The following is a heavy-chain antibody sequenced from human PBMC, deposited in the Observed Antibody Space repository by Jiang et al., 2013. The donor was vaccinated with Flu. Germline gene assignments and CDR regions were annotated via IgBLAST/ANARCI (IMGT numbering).Heavy chain of an antibody. Sequence: QLVESGGGVVQPGGSLRLSCAASGFTFSSYGMHWVRQAPGKGLEWVAFIRYDGSNKYYADSVKGRFTISRDNSKNTLYLQMNSLRAEDTAVYYCAKDQTPIVGATVLDYWGQGTLVTVSS. J-gene: IGHJ4*02. V-gene: IGHV3-30*02. CDR2: IRYDGSNK. D-gene: IGHD1-26*01. CDR1: GFTFSSYG. CDR3: AKDQTPIVGATVLDY.